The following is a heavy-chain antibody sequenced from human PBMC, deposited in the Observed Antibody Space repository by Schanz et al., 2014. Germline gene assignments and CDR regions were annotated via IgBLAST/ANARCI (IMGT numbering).Heavy chain of an antibody. Sequence: QVQLVQSGGEVKTPGASVKVSCKASGYTFTRSGISWVRQAPGQGLEWMGWIDPNSGGTNYAQKFQGRVTMTSDTSITTVYMEVNSLTSDDTAVFYCARDPQYYYGSGRGYWGQGTLVTVST. CDR3: ARDPQYYYGSGRGY. V-gene: IGHV1-2*02. CDR2: IDPNSGGT. CDR1: GYTFTRSG. D-gene: IGHD3-10*01. J-gene: IGHJ4*02.